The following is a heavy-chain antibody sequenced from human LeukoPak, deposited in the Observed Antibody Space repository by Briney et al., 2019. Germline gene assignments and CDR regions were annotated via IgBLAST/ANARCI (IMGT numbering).Heavy chain of an antibody. V-gene: IGHV3-66*01. Sequence: HPGGSLRLSCAASGFTVSSNYMNWVRQAPGKGLEWVSVIYSDGSTEYADSVKGRFIISRDKSKNTLYLQMNSLRAEDTAVYYCARAPEGINWNWGYFDYWGQGTLVTVSS. CDR1: GFTVSSNY. CDR2: IYSDGST. J-gene: IGHJ4*02. D-gene: IGHD1-7*01. CDR3: ARAPEGINWNWGYFDY.